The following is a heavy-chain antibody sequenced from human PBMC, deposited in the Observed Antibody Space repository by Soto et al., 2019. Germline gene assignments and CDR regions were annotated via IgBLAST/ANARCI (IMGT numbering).Heavy chain of an antibody. CDR1: GGSISSYY. Sequence: SETLSLTCTVSGGSISSYYWSWIRQPPGKGLEWVGYIYYSGIPNYNPSLKSRVTISVDTSKNQLSLKLRSVTAADTAVHYCGRVGTAMVHFDSWGQGTLVTVS. CDR3: GRVGTAMVHFDS. CDR2: IYYSGIP. D-gene: IGHD5-18*01. V-gene: IGHV4-59*01. J-gene: IGHJ4*02.